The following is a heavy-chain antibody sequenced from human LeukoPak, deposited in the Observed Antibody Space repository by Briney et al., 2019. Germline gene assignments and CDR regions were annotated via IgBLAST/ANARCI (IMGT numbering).Heavy chain of an antibody. D-gene: IGHD2-15*01. Sequence: SVKVSCKASGGTFSSYAISWVRQAPGQGLQWMGGIIPLFGTANYAQKFQGRVTITADESTSTAYMELSSLRSEDTAVYYCARSGCSGGSCYDYYYYGMDVWGKGTTVTVSS. CDR3: ARSGCSGGSCYDYYYYGMDV. CDR1: GGTFSSYA. V-gene: IGHV1-69*01. CDR2: IIPLFGTA. J-gene: IGHJ6*04.